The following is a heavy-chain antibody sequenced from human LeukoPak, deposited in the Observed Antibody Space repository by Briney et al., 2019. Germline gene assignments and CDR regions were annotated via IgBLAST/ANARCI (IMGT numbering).Heavy chain of an antibody. CDR2: FDPEDGET. Sequence: ASVKVSCKVSGYTLTELSMHWVRQAPGKGLEWMGGFDPEDGETIYAQKFQGRVTMTEDTSTDTAYMEQSSLRSEDTAVYYCATEGCSGGSCQFDYWGQGTLVTVSS. D-gene: IGHD2-15*01. CDR1: GYTLTELS. V-gene: IGHV1-24*01. J-gene: IGHJ4*02. CDR3: ATEGCSGGSCQFDY.